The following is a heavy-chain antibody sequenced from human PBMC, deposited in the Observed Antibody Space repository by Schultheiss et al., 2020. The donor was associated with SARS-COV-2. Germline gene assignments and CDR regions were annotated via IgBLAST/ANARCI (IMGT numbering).Heavy chain of an antibody. D-gene: IGHD3-10*01. Sequence: SQTLSLTCTVSGGSISSGGYYWGWIRQPPGKGLEWIGSIYHSGSTYYNPSLKSRVTISVDTSKNQFSLKLNSVTATDTAVYYCAREGTNYGSGTYSNVYFDYWGQGALVTVSS. V-gene: IGHV4-39*07. CDR3: AREGTNYGSGTYSNVYFDY. CDR1: GGSISSGGYY. CDR2: IYHSGST. J-gene: IGHJ4*02.